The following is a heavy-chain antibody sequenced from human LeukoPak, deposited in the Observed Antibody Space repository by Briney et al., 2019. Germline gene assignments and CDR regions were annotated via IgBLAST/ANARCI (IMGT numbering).Heavy chain of an antibody. CDR2: IIGSGGST. V-gene: IGHV3-23*01. Sequence: GGSLRLSCAASGFTFSSYAMSWVRQAPGKGLEWVSAIIGSGGSTYYADSVKGRFTISRDNSKNTLYMQMNRLRAEETAVYYCARDLSGVTGYTYGRGIDYWGQGTLVTVSS. D-gene: IGHD5-18*01. CDR1: GFTFSSYA. J-gene: IGHJ4*02. CDR3: ARDLSGVTGYTYGRGIDY.